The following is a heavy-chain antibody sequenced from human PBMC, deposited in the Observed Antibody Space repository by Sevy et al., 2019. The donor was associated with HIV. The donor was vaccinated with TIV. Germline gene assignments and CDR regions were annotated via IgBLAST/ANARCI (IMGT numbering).Heavy chain of an antibody. D-gene: IGHD3-3*01. J-gene: IGHJ4*02. CDR2: INTNTGNP. Sequence: ASVKVSCKASGYTFTSYAMNWVRQAPGQGLEWMGWINTNTGNPTYAQGFTGRFVFSLDTSVSTAYLQISSLKAEDTAVYYCARFGEGFLEWSTTFDYWGQGTLVTVSS. V-gene: IGHV7-4-1*02. CDR3: ARFGEGFLEWSTTFDY. CDR1: GYTFTSYA.